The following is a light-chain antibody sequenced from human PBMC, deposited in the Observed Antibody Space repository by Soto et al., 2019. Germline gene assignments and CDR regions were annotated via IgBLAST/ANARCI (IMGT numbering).Light chain of an antibody. Sequence: ELVLTQSPGTLSLSPGERATLSCSASQSFSSSYLAWYKQKPCQAPRLLIYCASSRATGIPDRFSGSGSGTDFTLTISRLETEDFAVYYCQEYCSSPRVFGSGTTVYIK. J-gene: IGKJ3*01. CDR3: QEYCSSPRV. CDR2: CAS. CDR1: QSFSSSY. V-gene: IGKV3-20*01.